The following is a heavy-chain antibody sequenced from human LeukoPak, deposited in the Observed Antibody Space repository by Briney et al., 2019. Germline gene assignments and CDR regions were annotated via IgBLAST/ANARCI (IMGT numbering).Heavy chain of an antibody. CDR1: GGSFSGYY. V-gene: IGHV4-34*01. J-gene: IGHJ4*02. Sequence: SETPSLTCAVYGGSFSGYYWSWVRQPPGKGLEWIGEIDHGGSTNYNPSLKSRVTISVDTSKNQFSLKLSSVTAADTAVYYSARLIAAAGTDDYWGQGTLVTVSS. CDR2: IDHGGST. D-gene: IGHD6-13*01. CDR3: ARLIAAAGTDDY.